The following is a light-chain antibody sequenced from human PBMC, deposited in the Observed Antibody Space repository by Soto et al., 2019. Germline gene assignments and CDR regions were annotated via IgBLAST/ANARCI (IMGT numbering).Light chain of an antibody. CDR3: QTWGTGMGV. J-gene: IGLJ3*02. CDR1: SGHSRYA. Sequence: QSVLTQSPSASASLGASVKLTCTLSSGHSRYAIAWHQQQPEKGPRYLMKLNSDGSHSKGDGIPDRFSGSSSGAERYLTISSLQSEDEADYYCQTWGTGMGVFGGGTKVTVL. V-gene: IGLV4-69*01. CDR2: LNSDGSH.